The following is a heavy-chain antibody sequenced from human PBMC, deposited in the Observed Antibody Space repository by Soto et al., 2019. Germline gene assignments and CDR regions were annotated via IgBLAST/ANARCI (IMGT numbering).Heavy chain of an antibody. V-gene: IGHV1-3*01. D-gene: IGHD2-15*01. CDR1: GYTFTSYA. CDR2: INAGNGNT. Sequence: GASVKVSCKASGYTFTSYAMHWVRQAPGQRLEWMGWINAGNGNTKYSQKFQGRVTITADESTSTAYMELSSLRSEDTAVYYCARDDGGNPYYYGMDVWGQGTTVTVSS. CDR3: ARDDGGNPYYYGMDV. J-gene: IGHJ6*02.